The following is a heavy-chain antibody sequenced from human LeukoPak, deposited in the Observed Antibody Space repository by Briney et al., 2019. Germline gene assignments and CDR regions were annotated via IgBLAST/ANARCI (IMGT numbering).Heavy chain of an antibody. Sequence: GGSLRLSCAASGFSISDFAIHWVRQAPGKGLEWVAVISHDESKKYYADSVKGRFTISRDSTNDTVFLQMDTLRTEDTAAYYCAKAFWGGVFDSFRVWGQGTMVTVSS. CDR2: ISHDESKK. CDR3: AKAFWGGVFDSFRV. D-gene: IGHD3-16*01. V-gene: IGHV3-30*18. J-gene: IGHJ3*01. CDR1: GFSISDFA.